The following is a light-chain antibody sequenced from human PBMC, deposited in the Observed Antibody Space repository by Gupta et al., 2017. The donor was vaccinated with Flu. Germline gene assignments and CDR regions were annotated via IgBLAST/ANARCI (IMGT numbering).Light chain of an antibody. CDR2: RNN. Sequence: QSVLTQPPSASGTPGQRVTISCFGSSSNIGSNSVSWYQQLPGTAPKFLNHRNNQRPPGVPDRFSGSKSGTSASLTISGLRSEDEADYYCATWDDSLSGWVFGGGTKLTVL. V-gene: IGLV1-47*01. J-gene: IGLJ3*02. CDR1: SSNIGSNS. CDR3: ATWDDSLSGWV.